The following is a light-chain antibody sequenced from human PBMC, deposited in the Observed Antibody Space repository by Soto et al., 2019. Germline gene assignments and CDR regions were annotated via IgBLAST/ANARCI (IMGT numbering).Light chain of an antibody. J-gene: IGKJ1*01. V-gene: IGKV3-20*01. CDR2: GVS. Sequence: EIVMTQSPATLSVSPGERATLSCRASQSVSSNLAWYQQKPGQAPRLLIYGVSNRATGIPDRFSGSGSGTDFILTISRLEPEDFALYYCGQFVSSPPRTFGQGTKVEI. CDR3: GQFVSSPPRT. CDR1: QSVSSN.